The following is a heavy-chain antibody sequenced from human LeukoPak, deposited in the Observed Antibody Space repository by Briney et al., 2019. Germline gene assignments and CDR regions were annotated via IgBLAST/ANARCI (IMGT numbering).Heavy chain of an antibody. V-gene: IGHV3-48*01. CDR1: GFTFSSYS. D-gene: IGHD1-26*01. J-gene: IGHJ3*02. Sequence: PGGSLRLSCAASGFTFSSYSMNWVRQAPGKGLEWVSYISSSSSTILYADSVKGRFTISRDNAKNSLYLQMNRLRAEDTAVYYCARMRWELLGGAFDIWGQGTMVTVSS. CDR2: ISSSSSTI. CDR3: ARMRWELLGGAFDI.